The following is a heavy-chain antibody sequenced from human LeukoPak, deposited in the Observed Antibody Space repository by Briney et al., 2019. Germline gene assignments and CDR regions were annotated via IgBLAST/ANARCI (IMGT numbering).Heavy chain of an antibody. CDR3: ARSPITMIVAEGAFDI. D-gene: IGHD3-22*01. J-gene: IGHJ3*02. CDR1: GGTFSSYA. CDR2: IIPIFGTA. V-gene: IGHV1-69*13. Sequence: SVKVSCKASGGTFSSYAISWVRQAPGQGLEWMGGIIPIFGTANYAQKFQGRVTITADESTSTAYMELSSLRSEDTAVYYCARSPITMIVAEGAFDIWGQGTMVTVSS.